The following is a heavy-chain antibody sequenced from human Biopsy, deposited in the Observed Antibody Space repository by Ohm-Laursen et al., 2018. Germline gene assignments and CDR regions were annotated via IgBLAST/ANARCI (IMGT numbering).Heavy chain of an antibody. CDR1: GFSFSSYS. D-gene: IGHD1/OR15-1a*01. Sequence: LRLSYAASGFSFSSYSMNWARQAPGKGLEWVSYTDTTSGTKFYADSVKGRFTISRDNAKNSLYLQMTSLRAEDTAVYFCVRGWWNRSSLFLDHWGQGSLVTVSS. J-gene: IGHJ4*02. V-gene: IGHV3-48*01. CDR2: TDTTSGTK. CDR3: VRGWWNRSSLFLDH.